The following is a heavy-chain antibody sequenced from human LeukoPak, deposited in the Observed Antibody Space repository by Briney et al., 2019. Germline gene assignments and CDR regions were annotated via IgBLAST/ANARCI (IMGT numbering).Heavy chain of an antibody. V-gene: IGHV4-59*01. J-gene: IGHJ5*02. CDR2: IYYSGST. CDR3: ARAIPVVVVANLWGWFDP. CDR1: GGSISSYY. D-gene: IGHD2-15*01. Sequence: SETLSLTCTVSGGSISSYYWSWIRQPPGKGLEWIGYIYYSGSTNYNPSLKSRVTISVDTSKNQFSLKLSSVTAADTAVYYCARAIPVVVVANLWGWFDPWGQGTLVTVSS.